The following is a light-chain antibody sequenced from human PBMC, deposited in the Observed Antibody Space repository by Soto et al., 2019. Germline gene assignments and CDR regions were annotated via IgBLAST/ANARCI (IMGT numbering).Light chain of an antibody. Sequence: DIQMTQSPSTLSASVGDRVTITCRASQSINIWLAWYQQKPGKAPKLLIYKASTLESGVPSRFSGSGYGTEFTLTISSLQPDDFATYYCQQYNDYSPWTFGQGTKVEIK. CDR2: KAS. V-gene: IGKV1-5*03. J-gene: IGKJ1*01. CDR3: QQYNDYSPWT. CDR1: QSINIW.